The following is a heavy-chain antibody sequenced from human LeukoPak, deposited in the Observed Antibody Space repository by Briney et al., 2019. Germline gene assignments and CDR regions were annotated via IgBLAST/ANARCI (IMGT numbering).Heavy chain of an antibody. CDR3: ARGVIAAAGFFDF. J-gene: IGHJ4*02. CDR2: ISGSGDST. Sequence: PGGSLRLSCAASGFTFSSYTMSWVRQAPGKGLWWVSAISGSGDSTYYADSVKGRFTISRDNSKNTLFLQMNSLRAEDTAVYYCARGVIAAAGFFDFWGQGALVTVSS. D-gene: IGHD6-13*01. V-gene: IGHV3-23*01. CDR1: GFTFSSYT.